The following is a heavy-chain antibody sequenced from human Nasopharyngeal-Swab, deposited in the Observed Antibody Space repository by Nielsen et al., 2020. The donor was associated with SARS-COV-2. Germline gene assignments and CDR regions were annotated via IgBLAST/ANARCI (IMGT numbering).Heavy chain of an antibody. CDR3: ARKYCNGDCYFDY. CDR2: IYHSGNT. V-gene: IGHV4-30-2*01. CDR1: GGSISSGFYS. D-gene: IGHD2-21*02. J-gene: IGHJ4*02. Sequence: SETLSLTCAVSGGSISSGFYSWSWIRQPPGKGLEWIGYIYHSGNTYYNPSLKSRVTISVDRSKNQFSLRLSSVTAVDTAVYYCARKYCNGDCYFDYWGQGTLVTVSS.